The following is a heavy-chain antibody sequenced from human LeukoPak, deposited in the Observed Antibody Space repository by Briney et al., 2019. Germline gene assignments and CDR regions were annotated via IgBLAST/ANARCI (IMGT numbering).Heavy chain of an antibody. CDR2: INHSGST. J-gene: IGHJ5*02. CDR1: GGSFSGYY. D-gene: IGHD1-14*01. Sequence: PSETLSLTCAVYGGSFSGYYWSWIRQPPGKGLEWIGEINHSGSTNYNPSLKSRVTTSVDTSKNQFSLKLSSVTAADTAVYYCARDRYGPNNWFDPWGQGTLVTVSS. V-gene: IGHV4-34*01. CDR3: ARDRYGPNNWFDP.